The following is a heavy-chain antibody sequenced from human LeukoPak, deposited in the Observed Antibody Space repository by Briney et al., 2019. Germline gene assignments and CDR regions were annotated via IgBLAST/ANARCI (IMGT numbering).Heavy chain of an antibody. Sequence: ASVKVSCKGVGYSFTSSGISWVRQAPGQGLEWMGWISGDNDHTNYAQKIKGRVTMTTDASTSTAYMELRSLTSDDTAVYYSAREEVIMNYYYYGMDVWGQGTTVTVSS. CDR3: AREEVIMNYYYYGMDV. V-gene: IGHV1-18*01. D-gene: IGHD3-3*01. J-gene: IGHJ6*02. CDR2: ISGDNDHT. CDR1: GYSFTSSG.